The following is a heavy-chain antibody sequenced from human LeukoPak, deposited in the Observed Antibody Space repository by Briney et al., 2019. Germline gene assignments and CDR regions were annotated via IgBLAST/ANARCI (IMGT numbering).Heavy chain of an antibody. CDR3: AREKRTIFGVVSY. CDR1: GYTFTGYY. D-gene: IGHD3-3*01. CDR2: INPNSGGT. J-gene: IGHJ4*02. Sequence: ASVTVSCKASGYTFTGYYMHWVRQAPGQGLEWMGWINPNSGGTNYAQKFQGWVTMTRDTSISTAYMELSRLRSDDTAVYYCAREKRTIFGVVSYWGQGTLVTVSS. V-gene: IGHV1-2*04.